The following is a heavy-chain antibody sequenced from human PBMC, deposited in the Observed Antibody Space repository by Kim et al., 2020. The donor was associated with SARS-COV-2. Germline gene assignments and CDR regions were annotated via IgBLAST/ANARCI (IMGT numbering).Heavy chain of an antibody. CDR3: AKDGCGGDCYSFIGAFDI. D-gene: IGHD2-21*02. J-gene: IGHJ3*02. V-gene: IGHV3-30*02. Sequence: KGRFTISRDNAKNTLYLQMNRLRDEDTAVYYCAKDGCGGDCYSFIGAFDIWGQGTMVTVSS.